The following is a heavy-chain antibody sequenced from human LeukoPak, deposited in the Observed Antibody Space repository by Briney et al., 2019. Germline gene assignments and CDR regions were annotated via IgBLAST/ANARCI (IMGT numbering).Heavy chain of an antibody. J-gene: IGHJ4*02. D-gene: IGHD6-19*01. CDR3: ARGSYSSGWDPGDY. CDR1: GFTFSGSA. V-gene: IGHV3-73*01. Sequence: GGSLRLSRAASGFTFSGSAIHWVRQASGKGLEWVGRIRNKANSYATTYAASMKGRFTISRDESKNSVFLQMNSLETEDTAVYYCARGSYSSGWDPGDYWGQGTLVTVSS. CDR2: IRNKANSYAT.